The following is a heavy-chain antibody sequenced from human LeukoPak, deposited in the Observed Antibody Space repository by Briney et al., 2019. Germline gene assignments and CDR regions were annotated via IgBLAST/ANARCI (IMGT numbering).Heavy chain of an antibody. D-gene: IGHD3-22*01. Sequence: GESLQISCQGSGSSFTSYWIGWVRQMPGKGLEWMGIIYPGDSDTRYSPSFQGQVTISADKSISTAYLQWSSLKASDTAMYYCARHGVGYYDSSGYVELGDYWGQGTLVTVSS. CDR2: IYPGDSDT. V-gene: IGHV5-51*01. CDR1: GSSFTSYW. J-gene: IGHJ4*02. CDR3: ARHGVGYYDSSGYVELGDY.